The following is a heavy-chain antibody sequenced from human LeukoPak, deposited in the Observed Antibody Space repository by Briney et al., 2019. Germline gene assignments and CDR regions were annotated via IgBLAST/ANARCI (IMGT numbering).Heavy chain of an antibody. V-gene: IGHV4-39*02. CDR3: VRRDTGWNYFDY. CDR1: GGPISSGRYH. Sequence: PSETLSLTCTVSGGPISSGRYHWGWIRQSPGKGLEWIGSISNNGNTYYNPSLKSRVTISLDTSKSHLSLNLTSVLAADTAIYYCVRRDTGWNYFDYWGQGILVTVSS. CDR2: ISNNGNT. D-gene: IGHD6-19*01. J-gene: IGHJ4*02.